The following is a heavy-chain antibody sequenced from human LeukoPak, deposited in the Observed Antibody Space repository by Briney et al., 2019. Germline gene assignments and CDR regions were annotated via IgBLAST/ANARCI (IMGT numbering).Heavy chain of an antibody. Sequence: PGGTLILSCAASGFSFSSDGMSWVRQAPGKGLEWVSGILGGAGSTYYADSVKGRFTISRDNSKNTLYLQMNSLRAEDTAVYYCAKDGSYFTMVRASGYFDLWGRGTLVTVSS. J-gene: IGHJ2*01. D-gene: IGHD3-10*01. CDR3: AKDGSYFTMVRASGYFDL. CDR2: ILGGAGST. CDR1: GFSFSSDG. V-gene: IGHV3-23*01.